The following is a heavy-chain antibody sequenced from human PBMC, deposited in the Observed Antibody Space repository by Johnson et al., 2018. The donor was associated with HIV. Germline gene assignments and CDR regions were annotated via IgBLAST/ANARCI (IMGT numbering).Heavy chain of an antibody. CDR3: AKVHIPARWSAAFDI. D-gene: IGHD6-6*01. Sequence: VQLVESGGGLVQPGRSLRLSCAASGFTFDDYGMSWVRQAPGKGLEWVSGVNWNGDSTGYADSVKGRFTISRDNANNSLYLQINSLRTEDTAVYYCAKVHIPARWSAAFDIWGRGTLVTVSS. V-gene: IGHV3-20*04. J-gene: IGHJ3*02. CDR2: VNWNGDST. CDR1: GFTFDDYG.